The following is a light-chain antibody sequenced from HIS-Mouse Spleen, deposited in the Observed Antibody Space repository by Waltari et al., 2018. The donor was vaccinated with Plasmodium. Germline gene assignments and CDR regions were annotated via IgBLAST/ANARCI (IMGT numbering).Light chain of an antibody. CDR2: GKN. V-gene: IGLV3-19*01. Sequence: SSELTQDPAVSVALGQTVRITCQGDSLRSYYASWYQQKPGQAPGLVIYGKNNRPSGIPDRCPGSSSGNTASLTSTGAQAEDEADYYCNARDSSGTHGVFGGGTKLTVL. CDR1: SLRSYY. J-gene: IGLJ2*01. CDR3: NARDSSGTHGV.